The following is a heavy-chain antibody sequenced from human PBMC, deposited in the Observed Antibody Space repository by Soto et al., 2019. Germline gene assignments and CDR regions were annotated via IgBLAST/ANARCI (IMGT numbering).Heavy chain of an antibody. CDR2: IKEDGSET. CDR1: GFTFSTYW. J-gene: IGHJ3*02. Sequence: EVQLVESGGGLVQPGGSLRLSCATSGFTFSTYWMTWVRQAPGKGLEWVANIKEDGSETYYVDSLKGRFTISRDNAENSRVVQMNSLRVEDTAVYYFARRKFSGAFDIWGPGTMVTVSS. CDR3: ARRKFSGAFDI. V-gene: IGHV3-7*01.